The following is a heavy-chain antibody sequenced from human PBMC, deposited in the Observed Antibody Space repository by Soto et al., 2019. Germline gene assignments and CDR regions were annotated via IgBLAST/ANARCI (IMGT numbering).Heavy chain of an antibody. CDR1: GGSISSSSYY. J-gene: IGHJ4*02. CDR2: IYYSGST. D-gene: IGHD5-12*01. Sequence: ALSLTCTVSGGSISSSSYYWGWIRQPPGKGLEWIGSIYYSGSTCYNPSLKSRVTISVDTSKNQFSLKLSSVTAADTAVYYCACGYSGYVYFDYWGQGTLVTVSS. CDR3: ACGYSGYVYFDY. V-gene: IGHV4-39*01.